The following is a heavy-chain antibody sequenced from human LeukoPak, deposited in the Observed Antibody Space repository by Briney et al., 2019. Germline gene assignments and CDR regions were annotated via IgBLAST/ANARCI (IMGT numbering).Heavy chain of an antibody. CDR3: AKGSARRWFWYFDY. V-gene: IGHV3-23*01. CDR1: GFTFSIYG. CDR2: MSGSGGST. J-gene: IGHJ4*02. D-gene: IGHD4-23*01. Sequence: GGSLRLSCAASGFTFSIYGMSWVRQAPGRGLEWVSAMSGSGGSTYYADSVKGRFTISRDNSKNTLYLQMNSLRAEDTAVYYCAKGSARRWFWYFDYWGQGTLVTVSS.